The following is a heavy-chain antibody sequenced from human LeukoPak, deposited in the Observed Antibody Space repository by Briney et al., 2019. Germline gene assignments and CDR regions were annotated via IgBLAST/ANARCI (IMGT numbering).Heavy chain of an antibody. J-gene: IGHJ3*02. CDR3: ARATLRPPVLNSIVVGGPHHAFDI. Sequence: SETLSLTCTVSGGSISSYYWSWIRQPAGKGLEWIGRIYTSGSTNYNPSLKSRVTISVDTSKNQFSLKLSSVTAADTAVYYCARATLRPPVLNSIVVGGPHHAFDIWGQGTMVTVSS. CDR2: IYTSGST. V-gene: IGHV4-4*07. CDR1: GGSISSYY. D-gene: IGHD2-15*01.